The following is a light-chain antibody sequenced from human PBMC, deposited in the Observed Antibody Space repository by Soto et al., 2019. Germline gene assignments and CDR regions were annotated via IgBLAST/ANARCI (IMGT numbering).Light chain of an antibody. V-gene: IGLV2-8*01. CDR1: SSDIRDSNY. CDR3: GSKAGSDKHVV. CDR2: EVT. J-gene: IGLJ2*01. Sequence: QSALTQPPSASGSPGQSVTLSCSEISSDIRDSNYVSWYQQHPGKAPKLVVSEVTKRPSGVPDRFSGSRSGTTAFLTISGLQTEDEADYYCGSKAGSDKHVVFGGGTKLTVL.